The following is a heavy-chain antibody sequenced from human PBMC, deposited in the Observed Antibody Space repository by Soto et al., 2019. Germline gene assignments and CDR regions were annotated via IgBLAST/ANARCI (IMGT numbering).Heavy chain of an antibody. CDR2: INAGNGNT. V-gene: IGHV1-3*01. J-gene: IGHJ4*02. Sequence: ASVKVSCKASGYTFTSYAMHWVRQAPGQRLEWMGWINAGNGNTKYSQKFQGRVTITRDTSASTAYMELSSLRSEDTAVYYCARDLRSSGWYYFDYWGQGTLVTVSS. CDR1: GYTFTSYA. D-gene: IGHD6-19*01. CDR3: ARDLRSSGWYYFDY.